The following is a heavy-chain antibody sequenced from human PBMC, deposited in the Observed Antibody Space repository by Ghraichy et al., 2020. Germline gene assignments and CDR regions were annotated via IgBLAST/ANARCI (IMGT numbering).Heavy chain of an antibody. CDR2: IYYSGST. J-gene: IGHJ6*02. V-gene: IGHV4-39*01. Sequence: SQTLSLTCTVSGGSISSSSYYWGWIRQPPGKGLEWIGSIYYSGSTYYNPSLKSRVTISVDTSKNQFSLKLSSVTAADTAVYYCARHVGIVYYYYGMDVWGQGTTVTVSS. CDR3: ARHVGIVYYYYGMDV. D-gene: IGHD2-15*01. CDR1: GGSISSSSYY.